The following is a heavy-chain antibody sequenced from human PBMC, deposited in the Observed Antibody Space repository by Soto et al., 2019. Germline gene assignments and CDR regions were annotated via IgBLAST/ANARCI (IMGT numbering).Heavy chain of an antibody. D-gene: IGHD2-15*01. J-gene: IGHJ3*02. CDR2: ISWNSGSI. Sequence: PGGSLRLSCAASGFTFDDYAMHWVRQAPGKGLEWVSGISWNSGSIGYADSVKGRFTISRDNAKNSLYLQMNSLRAEDTALYYCAKDVRVAATPSAFDIWGQGTMVTVSS. V-gene: IGHV3-9*01. CDR3: AKDVRVAATPSAFDI. CDR1: GFTFDDYA.